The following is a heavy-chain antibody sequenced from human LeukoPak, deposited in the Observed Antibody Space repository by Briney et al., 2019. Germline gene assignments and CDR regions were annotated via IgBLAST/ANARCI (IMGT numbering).Heavy chain of an antibody. CDR1: GFTFSSYA. CDR2: ISGSGGST. D-gene: IGHD3-22*01. Sequence: GGSLRLSCAASGFTFSSYAMSWVRQAPGKGLEWVSAISGSGGSTYYADSMKGRFTISRDNSKNTLYLQMNSLRAEDTAVYYCAKASTYYYDSSGYYHYWGQGTLVTVSS. CDR3: AKASTYYYDSSGYYHY. J-gene: IGHJ4*02. V-gene: IGHV3-23*01.